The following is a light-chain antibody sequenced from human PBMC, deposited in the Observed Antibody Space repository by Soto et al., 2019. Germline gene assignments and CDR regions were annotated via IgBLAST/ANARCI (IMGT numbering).Light chain of an antibody. Sequence: QPVLTQPPSASGTPGQWVTISCSGASSNIGINTVSWYQQLPGTAPKLLIYNDNQRPSGVPDRFSGSGSGSSASLAISGLQSEDEADYYCAAWDDSLNGYVLGTGTKLTVL. CDR2: NDN. CDR1: SSNIGINT. CDR3: AAWDDSLNGYV. J-gene: IGLJ1*01. V-gene: IGLV1-44*01.